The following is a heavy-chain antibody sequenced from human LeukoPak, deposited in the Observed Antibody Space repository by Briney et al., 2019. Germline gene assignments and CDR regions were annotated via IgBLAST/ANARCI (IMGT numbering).Heavy chain of an antibody. CDR2: VNHSGST. J-gene: IGHJ3*02. D-gene: IGHD5-18*01. CDR1: GGSFSGYY. Sequence: PSETLSLTCAVYGGSFSGYYWSWIRQPPGKGLEWIGEVNHSGSTNYNPSLQSRVTISVDTSKNQFSLHLSSVPAADTAVYYCARGRVDTAMVTLSAFDIWGQGTMVTVSS. CDR3: ARGRVDTAMVTLSAFDI. V-gene: IGHV4-34*01.